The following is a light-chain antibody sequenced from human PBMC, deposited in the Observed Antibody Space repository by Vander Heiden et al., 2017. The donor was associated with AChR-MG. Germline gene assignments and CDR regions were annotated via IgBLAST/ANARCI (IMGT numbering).Light chain of an antibody. CDR2: DVN. CDR3: KSYTRSVTFV. CDR1: SSDLGDFNY. J-gene: IGLJ1*01. V-gene: IGLV2-14*03. Sequence: QSALTQPASVSGSPGQSITISCTGTSSDLGDFNYVSWYQQYPGKAPKVMIYDVNNRPSGVSNRFSGSKSGNTASLTISGLQAEDEATYYCKSYTRSVTFVFGTGTWVTVL.